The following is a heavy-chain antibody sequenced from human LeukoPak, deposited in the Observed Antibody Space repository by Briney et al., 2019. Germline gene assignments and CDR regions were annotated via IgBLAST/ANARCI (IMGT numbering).Heavy chain of an antibody. Sequence: QPGGSLRLSCAASGFTFSSYAMSWVRQAPGKGLEWVSAISGSGGSTYYADSVKGRFTISRDNSKNTLYLQMNSLRAEDTAVYYCAKGQSAYSSGWYAPGYYYYYGMDVWGQGTTVTVSS. CDR2: ISGSGGST. CDR1: GFTFSSYA. J-gene: IGHJ6*02. D-gene: IGHD6-19*01. V-gene: IGHV3-23*01. CDR3: AKGQSAYSSGWYAPGYYYYYGMDV.